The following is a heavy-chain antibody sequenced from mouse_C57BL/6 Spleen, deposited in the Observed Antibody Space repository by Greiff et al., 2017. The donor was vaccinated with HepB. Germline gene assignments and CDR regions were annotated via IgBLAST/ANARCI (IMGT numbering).Heavy chain of an antibody. J-gene: IGHJ1*03. CDR2: IRSKSNNYAT. CDR1: GFSFNTYA. V-gene: IGHV10-1*01. CDR3: VSQSDWYFDV. Sequence: EVKLVESGGGLVQPKGSLKLSCAASGFSFNTYAMNWVRQAPGKGLEWVARIRSKSNNYATYYADSVKDRFTISRDDSESMLYLQMNNLKTEDTAMYYCVSQSDWYFDVWGTGTTVTVSS.